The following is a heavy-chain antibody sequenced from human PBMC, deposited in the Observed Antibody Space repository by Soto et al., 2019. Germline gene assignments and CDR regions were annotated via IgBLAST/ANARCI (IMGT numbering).Heavy chain of an antibody. CDR1: GGSISTYY. V-gene: IGHV4-59*01. CDR3: ARERDYNNWYFDL. J-gene: IGHJ2*01. D-gene: IGHD4-17*01. CDR2: IYYSDNT. Sequence: QVQLQESGPGLVKPSETLSLTCTVSGGSISTYYWSWIRQPPGKGLEWIGYIYYSDNTNYNPSLKSRVTISVDTSKNQFSLKLTSVTAADTAVYYCARERDYNNWYFDLWGRGTLVTVSS.